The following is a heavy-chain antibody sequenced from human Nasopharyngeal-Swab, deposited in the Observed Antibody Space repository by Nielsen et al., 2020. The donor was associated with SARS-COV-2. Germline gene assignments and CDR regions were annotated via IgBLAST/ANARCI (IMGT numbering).Heavy chain of an antibody. J-gene: IGHJ6*02. D-gene: IGHD2-8*01. V-gene: IGHV3-53*01. CDR2: IYSGGST. Sequence: GESLKISCAASGSTVSSNYMSWVRQAPGKGLEWVSVIYSGGSTYYADSVKGRFTISRDNSKNTLYLQMNSLRAEDTAVYYCARDQVTDCTNGVCYTHYYGMDVWGQGTTVTVSS. CDR1: GSTVSSNY. CDR3: ARDQVTDCTNGVCYTHYYGMDV.